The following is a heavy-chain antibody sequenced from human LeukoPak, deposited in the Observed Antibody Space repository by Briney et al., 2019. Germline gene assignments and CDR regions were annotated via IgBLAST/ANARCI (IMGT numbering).Heavy chain of an antibody. CDR2: MNPNSGNT. CDR1: GYTFTSYD. Sequence: VASVKVSCKASGYTFTSYDIKWVRQATGQGLEWMGWMNPNSGNTGYAQKFQGRVTMTRNTSISTAYMELSSLRSEDTAVYYCARGAEVAAAGTGAIDYWGQGTLVTVSS. J-gene: IGHJ4*02. D-gene: IGHD6-13*01. V-gene: IGHV1-8*01. CDR3: ARGAEVAAAGTGAIDY.